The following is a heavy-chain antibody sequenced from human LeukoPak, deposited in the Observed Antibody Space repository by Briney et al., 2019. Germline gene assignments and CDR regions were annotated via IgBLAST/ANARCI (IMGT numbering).Heavy chain of an antibody. Sequence: GESLEISCQSSGYSFTSYWIGWVRQMPGKGLEWMGIIYPGDSDTRYSPSFQGQVTISADKSITTAYLQWNSLKASDTAMYYCARRASGWYFDYWGQGTLVTVSS. D-gene: IGHD6-19*01. J-gene: IGHJ4*02. CDR3: ARRASGWYFDY. V-gene: IGHV5-51*01. CDR2: IYPGDSDT. CDR1: GYSFTSYW.